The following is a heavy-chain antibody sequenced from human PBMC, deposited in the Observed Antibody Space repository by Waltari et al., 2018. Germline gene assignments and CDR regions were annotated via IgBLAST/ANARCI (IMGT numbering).Heavy chain of an antibody. D-gene: IGHD2-2*01. Sequence: EVQLLESGGGLVQPGGSLRLSCAASGFTFSSYAMSWVRQAPGKGREWVSAISGSGGSTDYADSVKGRFTISRDNSKNTLYLQMNSLRAEDTAVYYCAKDPGLLPLIVPAATTRRGWFDPWGQGTLVTVSS. CDR1: GFTFSSYA. J-gene: IGHJ5*02. V-gene: IGHV3-23*01. CDR2: ISGSGGST. CDR3: AKDPGLLPLIVPAATTRRGWFDP.